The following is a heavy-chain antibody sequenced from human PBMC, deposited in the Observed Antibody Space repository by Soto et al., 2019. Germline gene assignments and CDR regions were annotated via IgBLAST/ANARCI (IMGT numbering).Heavy chain of an antibody. Sequence: GGSLRLSCAASGFTFSSYAMSWVRQAPGKGLEWVSVFSVIGGSTYYADSVKGRFTISRDNSKNSLYLQMNSLRAEDTAVYYCAKPYYSMIVVATWVFDYWGQGTLVTVSS. CDR1: GFTFSSYA. J-gene: IGHJ4*02. CDR3: AKPYYSMIVVATWVFDY. D-gene: IGHD3-22*01. V-gene: IGHV3-23*01. CDR2: FSVIGGST.